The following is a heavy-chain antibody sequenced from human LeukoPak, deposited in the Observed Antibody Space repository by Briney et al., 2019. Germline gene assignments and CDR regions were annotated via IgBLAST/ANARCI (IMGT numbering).Heavy chain of an antibody. J-gene: IGHJ4*02. CDR1: GYTFRNYG. CDR2: ISAYNGDT. CDR3: ARDPTNTSGYYAYFDY. Sequence: GASVKVSCKASGYTFRNYGITWVRQAPGQGLEWMGWISAYNGDTHYAQTLQGRVTMTTDTSTSTAYMELRSLRSDDTAVYYCARDPTNTSGYYAYFDYWGQGTLVTVSS. V-gene: IGHV1-18*01. D-gene: IGHD5-12*01.